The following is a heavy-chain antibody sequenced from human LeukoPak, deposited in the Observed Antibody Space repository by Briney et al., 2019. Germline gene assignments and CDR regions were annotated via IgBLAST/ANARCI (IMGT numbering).Heavy chain of an antibody. CDR1: GGTFSSYA. D-gene: IGHD3-22*01. CDR2: IIPIFGTA. J-gene: IGHJ4*02. Sequence: SVKVSCKASGGTFSSYAISWVRQAPGQGLEWMGGIIPIFGTANHAQKFQGRVMITTDESTSTAYMELSSLRSEDTAVYYCARAADVYYYDSSGSTFDYWGQGTLVTVSS. CDR3: ARAADVYYYDSSGSTFDY. V-gene: IGHV1-69*05.